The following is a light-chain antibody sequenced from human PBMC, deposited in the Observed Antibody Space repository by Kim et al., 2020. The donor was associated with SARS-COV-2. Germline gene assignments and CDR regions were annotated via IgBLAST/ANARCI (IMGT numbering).Light chain of an antibody. CDR1: SRRVSAYAF. Sequence: GQSNATSCPEHSRRVSAYAFVSWYQQHPGKAPLIMSYDVSQRRSGVSNRVSGSKSGNTVSLTISGVQAEDEADYYCSSYTSSTTLVFGGGTQLTVL. V-gene: IGLV2-14*04. CDR2: DVS. CDR3: SSYTSSTTLV. J-gene: IGLJ3*02.